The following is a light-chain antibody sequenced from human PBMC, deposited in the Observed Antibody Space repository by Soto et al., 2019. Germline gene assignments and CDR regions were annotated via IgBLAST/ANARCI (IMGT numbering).Light chain of an antibody. CDR1: QSVSSY. Sequence: EIVLTQSPATLSLSPGERATLSCRASQSVSSYLAWYPQKPGQAPRLLIYVASNRATGSPARFSGSGSGTDFTLTISSLEPDHFAAYYWQQRGKWTPRFTLGPRTKVD. CDR3: QQRGKWTPRFT. CDR2: VAS. J-gene: IGKJ3*01. V-gene: IGKV3-11*01.